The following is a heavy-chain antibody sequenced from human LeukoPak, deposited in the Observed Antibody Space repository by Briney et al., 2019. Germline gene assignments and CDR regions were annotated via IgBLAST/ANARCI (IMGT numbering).Heavy chain of an antibody. CDR2: IHYSGST. V-gene: IGHV4-34*01. Sequence: KPSETLSLTCAVYGGSFSGYYWSWIRQPPGKGVGWIGEIHYSGSTNYNPSLKSRVTISVDTSKNQFSLKLSSVTAADTAVYYCARASFRRGYCSGGSCLWAFDIWGQGTMVTVSS. CDR3: ARASFRRGYCSGGSCLWAFDI. D-gene: IGHD2-15*01. CDR1: GGSFSGYY. J-gene: IGHJ3*02.